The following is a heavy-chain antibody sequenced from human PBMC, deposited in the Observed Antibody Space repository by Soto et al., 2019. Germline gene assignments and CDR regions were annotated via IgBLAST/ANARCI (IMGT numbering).Heavy chain of an antibody. J-gene: IGHJ6*02. CDR1: GFTFSSYA. Sequence: GGSLRLSCAASGFTFSSYAMHWVRQAPGKGLEWVAVISYDGSNKYYADSVKGRFTISRDNSKNTLYLQMNSLRAEDTAVYYCARAAGQLSHYYYYGMDVWGQGTTVTVSS. CDR2: ISYDGSNK. V-gene: IGHV3-30-3*01. CDR3: ARAAGQLSHYYYYGMDV. D-gene: IGHD5-18*01.